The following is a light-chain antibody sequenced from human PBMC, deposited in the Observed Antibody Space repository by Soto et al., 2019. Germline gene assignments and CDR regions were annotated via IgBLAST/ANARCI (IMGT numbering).Light chain of an antibody. CDR1: SSDVGAYND. CDR3: SSYTGSTTWV. CDR2: GVT. J-gene: IGLJ3*02. V-gene: IGLV2-14*03. Sequence: QPVLTQPASVSGSPGQSITISCTGTSSDVGAYNDVSWYQHHPGKAPKLMIYGVTNRPSGVSNRFSGSKSGNTASLTISGLQAEDEADYYCSSYTGSTTWVFGGGTKLTVL.